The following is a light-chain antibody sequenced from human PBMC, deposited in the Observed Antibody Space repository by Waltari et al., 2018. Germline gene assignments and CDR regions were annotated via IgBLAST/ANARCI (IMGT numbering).Light chain of an antibody. J-gene: IGLJ1*01. Sequence: QSALTQPPSASGSEGQSVTISCSGAFKYVSWYQKHPGKAPKLLIYDVLKRPSGVTDRFSGSQSRDTATLTVSWVQFEDEAVYYCSSYAATNNLRNVFGTGTRLTVL. V-gene: IGLV2-8*01. CDR2: DVL. CDR1: AFKY. CDR3: SSYAATNNLRNV.